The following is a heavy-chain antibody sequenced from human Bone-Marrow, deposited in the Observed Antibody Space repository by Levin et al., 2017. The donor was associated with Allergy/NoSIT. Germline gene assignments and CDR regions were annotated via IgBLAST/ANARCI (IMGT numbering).Heavy chain of an antibody. D-gene: IGHD6-13*01. V-gene: IGHV3-23*01. Sequence: GESLKISCAASGFTFSSYAMSWVRQAPGKGLEWVSAISGSGGSTYYADSVKGRFTISRDNSKNTLYLQMNSLRAEDTAVYYCANGGQALAQQLWDYWGQGTLVTVSS. J-gene: IGHJ4*02. CDR1: GFTFSSYA. CDR2: ISGSGGST. CDR3: ANGGQALAQQLWDY.